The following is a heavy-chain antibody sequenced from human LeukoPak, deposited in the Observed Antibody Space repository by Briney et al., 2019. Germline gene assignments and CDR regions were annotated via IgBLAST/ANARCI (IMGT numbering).Heavy chain of an antibody. D-gene: IGHD3-22*01. V-gene: IGHV4-59*01. CDR3: ARATYYYDSSGYLGPLPLDY. J-gene: IGHJ4*02. Sequence: SGTLSLPCTVSGGSISSYYWSWVRQPPGKGLEWIGVIYYSGSTNYNPPLKNRVTISVDTSKNQFSLKLSSVTAADTAVYYCARATYYYDSSGYLGPLPLDYWGQGTLVTVSS. CDR2: IYYSGST. CDR1: GGSISSYY.